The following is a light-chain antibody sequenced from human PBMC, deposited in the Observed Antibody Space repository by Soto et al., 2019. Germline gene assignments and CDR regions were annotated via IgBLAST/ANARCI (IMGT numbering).Light chain of an antibody. CDR3: QQYGISPGT. V-gene: IGKV3-20*01. CDR1: QSVSSSY. Sequence: VLSQSPGTRSLSPGQRATLSCRASQSVSSSYLAWYQHKPGQAPRLLIYGASSRATGIPDRFSGSGSGTDFPLTISRLAHEDFTVYYRQQYGISPGTFGEGTKVDIK. CDR2: GAS. J-gene: IGKJ4*02.